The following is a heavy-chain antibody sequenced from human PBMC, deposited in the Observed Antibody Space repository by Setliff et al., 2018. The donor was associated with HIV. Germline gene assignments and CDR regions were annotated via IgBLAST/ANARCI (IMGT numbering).Heavy chain of an antibody. V-gene: IGHV1-18*01. CDR3: ARVPPLERLFPSAGAFDI. CDR2: ISAYNGNT. Sequence: GASVKVSCKASGYTFTSYGISWVRQAPGQGLEWMGWISAYNGNTNYAQKLQGRVTMTTDTSTSTAYMELRSLRSDDTAVYYCARVPPLERLFPSAGAFDIWGQGTMVTVSS. D-gene: IGHD3-3*01. J-gene: IGHJ3*02. CDR1: GYTFTSYG.